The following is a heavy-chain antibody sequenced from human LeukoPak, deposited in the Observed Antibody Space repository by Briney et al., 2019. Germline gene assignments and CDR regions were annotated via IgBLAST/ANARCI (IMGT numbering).Heavy chain of an antibody. Sequence: ASVKVSFKASGYTFTSYYMHWARQAPGQGLEWMGIINPSGGSTSYAQKFQGRVTMTRDTSTSTVYMELSSLRSEDTAVYYCARVGGYSYGPEYYGMDVWGQGTTVTVSS. D-gene: IGHD5-18*01. CDR3: ARVGGYSYGPEYYGMDV. CDR2: INPSGGST. V-gene: IGHV1-46*01. J-gene: IGHJ6*02. CDR1: GYTFTSYY.